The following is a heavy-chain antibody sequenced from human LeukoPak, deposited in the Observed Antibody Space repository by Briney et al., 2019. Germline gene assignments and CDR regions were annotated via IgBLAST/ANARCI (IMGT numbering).Heavy chain of an antibody. CDR3: ARGSSFDGYCSAGACDAGYYDS. V-gene: IGHV4-34*01. CDR2: INHLGSS. J-gene: IGHJ4*02. D-gene: IGHD2-15*01. Sequence: SETLSLTCAVSGESFSAYFWNWIRQAPGKPLEYIGEINHLGSSHYNPYLKTRVTLSVDTSKTHFSLKLTSVTAADTAVYFCARGSSFDGYCSAGACDAGYYDSWGQGAPVTVSS. CDR1: GESFSAYF.